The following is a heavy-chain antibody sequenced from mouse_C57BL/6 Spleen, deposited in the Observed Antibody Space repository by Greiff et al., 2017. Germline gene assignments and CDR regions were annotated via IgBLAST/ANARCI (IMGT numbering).Heavy chain of an antibody. CDR1: GYTFTDYY. D-gene: IGHD2-5*01. Sequence: VQLQQSGAELVRPGASVKLSCKASGYTFTDYYINWVKQRPGQGLEWIARIYPGSGNTYYNEKFKGKATLTAEKSSSTAYMQLSSLTSEDSAVYFCARWGYSNYDYWGQGTTLTVSS. V-gene: IGHV1-76*01. CDR3: ARWGYSNYDY. J-gene: IGHJ2*01. CDR2: IYPGSGNT.